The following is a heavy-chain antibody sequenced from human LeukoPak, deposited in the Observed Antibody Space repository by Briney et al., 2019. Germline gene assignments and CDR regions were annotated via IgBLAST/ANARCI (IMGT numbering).Heavy chain of an antibody. CDR2: IKSDGSEK. Sequence: GGSLRLSCAASGFTLSDYWMGWVRQAPGKGLEWVAHIKSDGSEKYYVDSVRGRFTISRDNAKNSLYMPMNSLRAEDTAVYYCARNSRYSFDIWGPGTMVTVSS. CDR3: ARNSRYSFDI. V-gene: IGHV3-7*04. J-gene: IGHJ3*02. D-gene: IGHD2/OR15-2a*01. CDR1: GFTLSDYW.